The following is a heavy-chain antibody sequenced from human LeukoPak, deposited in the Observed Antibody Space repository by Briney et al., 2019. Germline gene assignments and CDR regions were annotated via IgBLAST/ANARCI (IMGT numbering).Heavy chain of an antibody. V-gene: IGHV1-24*01. J-gene: IGHJ4*02. CDR3: ATEVPRYGSGSSYFDY. CDR2: FDPKDGET. Sequence: ASVKVSCKVSGYTLTELSMHWVRQAPGKGLEWMGGFDPKDGETIYAQKFQGRVTMTEDTSTDTAYMELSSLRSEDTAVYYCATEVPRYGSGSSYFDYWGQGTLVTVSS. D-gene: IGHD3-10*01. CDR1: GYTLTELS.